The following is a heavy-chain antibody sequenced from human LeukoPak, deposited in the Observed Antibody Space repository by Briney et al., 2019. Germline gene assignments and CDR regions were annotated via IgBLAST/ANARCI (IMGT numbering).Heavy chain of an antibody. J-gene: IGHJ4*02. Sequence: GGSLRLSCAASGFTFSSFGMHWVRQAPGKGLEWVAIVWYDVSKRYYADSVKGRFTISRDDSKNTLYLQMNSLRAEDTAVYYCARDGKGFGELLYWGQGTLVTVSS. CDR3: ARDGKGFGELLY. CDR2: VWYDVSKR. V-gene: IGHV3-33*01. D-gene: IGHD3-10*01. CDR1: GFTFSSFG.